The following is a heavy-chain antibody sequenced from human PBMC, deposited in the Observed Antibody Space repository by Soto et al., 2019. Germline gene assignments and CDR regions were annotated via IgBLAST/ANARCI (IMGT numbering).Heavy chain of an antibody. CDR2: ISGSGDAT. Sequence: GSLRLSCAASRFTFSAYAMSWVRQAPGKGLEWVSVISGSGDATYYADSVKGRFTISRDNSKNTLYLQMNSLRAEDTAVYYCARQDYSTTWYLKYWGQGT. J-gene: IGHJ4*02. D-gene: IGHD6-13*01. CDR1: RFTFSAYA. CDR3: ARQDYSTTWYLKY. V-gene: IGHV3-23*01.